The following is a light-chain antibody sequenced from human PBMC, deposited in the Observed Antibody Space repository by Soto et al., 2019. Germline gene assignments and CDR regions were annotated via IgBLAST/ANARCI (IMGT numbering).Light chain of an antibody. CDR2: DTS. J-gene: IGKJ5*01. CDR3: QQYNKWPPIT. V-gene: IGKV3-15*01. CDR1: QSVSIK. Sequence: EVVLTQSPATLSVSPWERATLSCRASQSVSIKLAWYQQKPGQAPRLLIYDTSTRATGIPARFSGSGSGTEFTLTISSLQSEDFAVYYCQQYNKWPPITFGQGTRLEI.